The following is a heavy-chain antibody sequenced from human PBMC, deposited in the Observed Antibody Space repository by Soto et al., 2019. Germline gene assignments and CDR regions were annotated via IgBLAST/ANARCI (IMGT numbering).Heavy chain of an antibody. D-gene: IGHD3-3*01. CDR2: IYHSWST. CDR1: VGSISSGGYS. CDR3: ASSITIFGVVQNGLEV. V-gene: IGHV4-30-2*01. J-gene: IGHJ6*02. Sequence: SETLSLTCAVSVGSISSGGYSFSWIRQPPGKGLEWIGYIYHSWSTYYNPSLKSRVTISVDRSKNQFSLELSSVTAADTAVYYCASSITIFGVVQNGLEVWGQGTTVTVSS.